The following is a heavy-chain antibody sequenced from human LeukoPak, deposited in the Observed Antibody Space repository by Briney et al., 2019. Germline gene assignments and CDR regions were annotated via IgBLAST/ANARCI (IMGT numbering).Heavy chain of an antibody. D-gene: IGHD6-13*01. CDR2: MNPNSGNT. V-gene: IGHV1-8*03. CDR1: GYTFTSYE. J-gene: IGHJ4*02. Sequence: PLASVKVSCTASGYTFTSYEINWARRATGQGLEWMGWMNPNSGNTGYAQKFQGRVTITRNTSISTVYMELSSLRSEDTAVYYCARVRYSSSWYYFDYWGQGTLVTVSS. CDR3: ARVRYSSSWYYFDY.